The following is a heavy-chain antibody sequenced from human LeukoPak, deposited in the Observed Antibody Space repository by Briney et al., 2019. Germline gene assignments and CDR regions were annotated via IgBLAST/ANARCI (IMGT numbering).Heavy chain of an antibody. Sequence: PGGSLRLSCAASGFTFSSYSMNWVRHAPGKGLEWVSSISSSSSYIYYADSVKGRFTISRDNAKNSLYLQMNSLRAEDTAVYDCARTIAAAARFDYWGQGTLVTVSS. V-gene: IGHV3-21*01. J-gene: IGHJ4*02. CDR1: GFTFSSYS. CDR2: ISSSSSYI. CDR3: ARTIAAAARFDY. D-gene: IGHD6-13*01.